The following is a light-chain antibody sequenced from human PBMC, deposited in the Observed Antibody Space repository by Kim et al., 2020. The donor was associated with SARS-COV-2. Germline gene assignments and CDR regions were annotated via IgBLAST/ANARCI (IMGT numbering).Light chain of an antibody. V-gene: IGKV1-39*01. CDR3: QQSYRTPRT. J-gene: IGKJ1*01. Sequence: DIQMTQSPSSLSASVGDRVTITCRASQSISMYLNWYQQKPGKAPKVLIYVTSSLQSGVSSRFSGSGSGTNFTLTISNLQPEDFATYHCQQSYRTPRTFGQGTKVEIK. CDR1: QSISMY. CDR2: VTS.